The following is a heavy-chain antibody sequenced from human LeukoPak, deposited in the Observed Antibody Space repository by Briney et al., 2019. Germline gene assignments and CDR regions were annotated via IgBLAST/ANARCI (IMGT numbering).Heavy chain of an antibody. CDR3: VKDFVGARDY. CDR2: ITPDGSRT. Sequence: GGSLRLSCAASGFTFSDYYMSWIRQAPGKGLVWVSRITPDGSRTDHADSVRGRFTISRDDAKNTLYLQMDSLRAEDTAVYYCVKDFVGARDYWGQGTLVTVSS. D-gene: IGHD1-26*01. J-gene: IGHJ4*02. CDR1: GFTFSDYY. V-gene: IGHV3-74*01.